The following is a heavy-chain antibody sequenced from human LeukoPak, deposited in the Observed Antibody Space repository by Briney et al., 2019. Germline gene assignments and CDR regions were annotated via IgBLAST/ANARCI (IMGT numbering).Heavy chain of an antibody. CDR2: IWYDGSNK. CDR3: ASGSSGYPPY. J-gene: IGHJ4*02. V-gene: IGHV3-33*01. CDR1: EFTFSSYG. Sequence: GRSLRLSCAASEFTFSSYGMHWVRQAPGKGLEWVAVIWYDGSNKYYADSVKGRFTISRDNSKNTLYLQMNSLRAEDTAVYYCASGSSGYPPYWGQGTLVTVSS. D-gene: IGHD3-22*01.